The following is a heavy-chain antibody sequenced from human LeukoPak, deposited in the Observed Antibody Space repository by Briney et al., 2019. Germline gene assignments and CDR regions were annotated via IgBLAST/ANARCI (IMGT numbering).Heavy chain of an antibody. Sequence: SETLSLTCSVSGGSMSSYFWSWIRQSPGKGLGWIGYIYYSGGTNYNPSLKSRVIISVDTSKKQFSLKLSSVTAADTAVYYCATSGYSGYEDYWGQGTLVTVSS. V-gene: IGHV4-59*01. CDR1: GGSMSSYF. CDR3: ATSGYSGYEDY. J-gene: IGHJ4*02. CDR2: IYYSGGT. D-gene: IGHD5-12*01.